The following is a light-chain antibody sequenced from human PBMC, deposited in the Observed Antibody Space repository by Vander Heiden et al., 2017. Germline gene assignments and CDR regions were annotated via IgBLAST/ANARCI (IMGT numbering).Light chain of an antibody. CDR3: SAWDSSLSAWV. V-gene: IGLV10-54*04. CDR2: SNN. CDR1: SNNVGNQG. J-gene: IGLJ3*02. Sequence: QPGLTQPPAVSKGLRQTATLTCPGHSNNVGNQGAPWLQMHQGHPPKLLSYSNNNRPSGISERFSASRSGNTASLTISGLQPEDEADCYCSAWDSSLSAWVFGGGTKLTVL.